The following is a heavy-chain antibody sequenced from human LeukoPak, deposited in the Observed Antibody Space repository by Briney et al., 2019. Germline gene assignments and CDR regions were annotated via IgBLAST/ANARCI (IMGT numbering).Heavy chain of an antibody. J-gene: IGHJ4*02. CDR2: IYYSGST. CDR1: GGSISSSSYY. D-gene: IGHD5-24*01. V-gene: IGHV4-39*01. CDR3: ARLMAAFDY. Sequence: SETLSLTCTVSGGSISSSSYYWGWIRQPPGKGLEWIGSIYYSGSTYYNPSLKSRVTISVDTSENQFSLKLSSVTAADTAVYYCARLMAAFDYWGQGTLVTVSS.